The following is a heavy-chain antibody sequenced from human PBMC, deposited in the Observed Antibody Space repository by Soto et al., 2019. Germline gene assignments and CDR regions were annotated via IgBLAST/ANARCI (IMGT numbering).Heavy chain of an antibody. V-gene: IGHV4-39*01. D-gene: IGHD1-26*01. J-gene: IGHJ5*02. CDR3: ARPFGSTVTNWFDP. CDR2: IYYSGST. CDR1: GDSISSSSYY. Sequence: PSETLSLTCTVSGDSISSSSYYWGWIRQPPGKGLEWIGSIYYSGSTYYNPSLKSRVTTSVDTSKNQFSQKLSSVTAADTVVYYCARPFGSTVTNWFDPWGQGTLVTVSS.